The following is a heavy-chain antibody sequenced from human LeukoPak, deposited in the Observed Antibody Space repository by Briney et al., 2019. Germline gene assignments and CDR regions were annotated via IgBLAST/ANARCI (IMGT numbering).Heavy chain of an antibody. CDR3: ATNKEGKSLDY. Sequence: ASVKVSCKASGYTFTDYYIHWVRQTPGQGLEWMAWMNPNRGDTTYAQKFQGRVTMTRDTSISTAYMELSRLRFDDTAVYYCATNKEGKSLDYWGQGTLVTVSS. CDR2: MNPNRGDT. J-gene: IGHJ4*02. V-gene: IGHV1-2*02. CDR1: GYTFTDYY.